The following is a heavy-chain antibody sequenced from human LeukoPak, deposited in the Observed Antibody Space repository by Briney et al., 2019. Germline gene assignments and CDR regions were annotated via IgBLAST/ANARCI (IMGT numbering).Heavy chain of an antibody. CDR3: ARGQVPAARGYNWFDP. V-gene: IGHV4-34*01. CDR1: GWSFNDHY. J-gene: IGHJ5*02. D-gene: IGHD2-2*01. Sequence: PSETLSLTCAVYGWSFNDHYWNWIRQPPGKGLEWIGEINARGDTNFNPSPKSRVTISVDSSKNQFSLTLRSMIAADTAVYYCARGQVPAARGYNWFDPWGQGTLVTVSS. CDR2: INARGDT.